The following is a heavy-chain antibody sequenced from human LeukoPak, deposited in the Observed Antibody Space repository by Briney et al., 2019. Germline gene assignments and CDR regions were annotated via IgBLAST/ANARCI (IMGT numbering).Heavy chain of an antibody. Sequence: GESLKISCKGSGYSFTSYWIGWVRQMPGKGLEWMGIIYPGDSDTRYSPSFQGQVTISAGKSISTAYLQWSSLKASDTAMYYCAKYYYDSSGYQYYFDYWGQGTLVTVSS. CDR3: AKYYYDSSGYQYYFDY. CDR1: GYSFTSYW. J-gene: IGHJ4*02. CDR2: IYPGDSDT. D-gene: IGHD3-22*01. V-gene: IGHV5-51*01.